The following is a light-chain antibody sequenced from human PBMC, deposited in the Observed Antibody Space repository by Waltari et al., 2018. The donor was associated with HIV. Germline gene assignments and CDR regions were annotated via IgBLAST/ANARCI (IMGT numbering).Light chain of an antibody. Sequence: SYVLTQPPSVSVAPGKTARITCGGNNIGSKSVHWYQQKPGQAPVLVIDYDSDRPPGIPARFSGANSGRTATLTISRVEAGDEADYYCQLWDSSSDHPVFGGGTKLTVL. CDR3: QLWDSSSDHPV. CDR1: NIGSKS. J-gene: IGLJ3*02. V-gene: IGLV3-21*04. CDR2: YDS.